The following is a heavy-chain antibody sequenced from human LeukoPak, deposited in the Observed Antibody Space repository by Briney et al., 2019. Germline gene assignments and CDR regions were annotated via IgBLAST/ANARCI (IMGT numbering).Heavy chain of an antibody. D-gene: IGHD3-9*01. Sequence: SVKVSCKASGYTFTNYGISWVRQAPGQGLEWMGGIIPIFGTANYAQKFQGRVTITADESTSTAYMELSSLRSEDTAVYYCARGGRSTYFDWSPDYWGQGTLVTVSS. CDR1: GYTFTNYG. J-gene: IGHJ4*02. V-gene: IGHV1-69*13. CDR3: ARGGRSTYFDWSPDY. CDR2: IIPIFGTA.